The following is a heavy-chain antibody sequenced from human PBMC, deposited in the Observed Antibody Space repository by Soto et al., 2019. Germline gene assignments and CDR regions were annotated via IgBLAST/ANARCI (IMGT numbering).Heavy chain of an antibody. D-gene: IGHD3-16*01. CDR2: INAYNGNT. J-gene: IGHJ4*02. V-gene: IGHV1-18*01. CDR3: ARDPDLGGTFDY. CDR1: GYTFNSYG. Sequence: QVQLVQSGAEVKKPGASVKVSCKASGYTFNSYGISWVRQAPGQGLEWMGWINAYNGNTKYAQKVQGRVIMTTDTCTSTAYMERRSRRSDDTAVYYCARDPDLGGTFDYWGQGTLVTFSS.